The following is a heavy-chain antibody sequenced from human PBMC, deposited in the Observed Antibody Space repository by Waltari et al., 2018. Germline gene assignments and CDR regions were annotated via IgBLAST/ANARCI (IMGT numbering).Heavy chain of an antibody. J-gene: IGHJ4*02. CDR2: IKQDGSEK. D-gene: IGHD2-2*01. V-gene: IGHV3-7*01. CDR1: GFTFSSFW. Sequence: EVQLVESGGGLVQPGGSLRLSCVASGFTFSSFWLNWVRPAPGKGRGWVANIKQDGSEKYFVDSVKGRFTISRDNAKNSLFLQMNSLRAEDTAVYYCATSRTFDYWGQGTLVTVSS. CDR3: ATSRTFDY.